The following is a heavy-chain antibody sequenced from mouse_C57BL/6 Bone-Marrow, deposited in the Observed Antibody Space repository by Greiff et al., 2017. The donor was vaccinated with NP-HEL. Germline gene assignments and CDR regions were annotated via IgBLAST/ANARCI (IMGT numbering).Heavy chain of an antibody. J-gene: IGHJ1*03. CDR2: INPGSGGT. Sequence: QVQLQQSGAELVRPGTSVKVSCKASGYAFTNYLIEWVKQRPGQGLEWIGVINPGSGGTNYNEKFKGKATLTADKSSSTAYMQLSSLTSEDSAVYFCARGGYFDVWGKGTTVTVSS. CDR3: ARGGYFDV. V-gene: IGHV1-54*01. CDR1: GYAFTNYL.